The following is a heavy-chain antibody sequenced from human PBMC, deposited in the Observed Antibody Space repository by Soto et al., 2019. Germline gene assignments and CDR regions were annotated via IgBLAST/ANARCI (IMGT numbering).Heavy chain of an antibody. CDR1: GFTFSSYG. J-gene: IGHJ4*02. Sequence: QVQLVESGGGVVQPGRSLRLSCAASGFTFSSYGMHWVRQAPGKGLEWVAVISYDGSNKYYADSVKGRFTISRDNSKNPLNLQMNSLRAEDTAVYYCAKEGSSGWYYLDYWGQGTLVTVSS. CDR3: AKEGSSGWYYLDY. CDR2: ISYDGSNK. D-gene: IGHD6-19*01. V-gene: IGHV3-30*18.